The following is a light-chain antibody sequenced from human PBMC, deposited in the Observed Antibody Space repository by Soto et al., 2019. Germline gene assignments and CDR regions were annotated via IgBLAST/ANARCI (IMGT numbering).Light chain of an antibody. J-gene: IGKJ1*01. CDR1: QSVSSN. CDR3: QQHFNGPIT. Sequence: EIVMTQSPATLSVSPVERATLSCMASQSVSSNLAWYQQKPGQAPRLLIYGASTRATGIPARFSGSGSGTEFTPTISSLQSEDFAVYYCQQHFNGPITFGQGTKVDIK. CDR2: GAS. V-gene: IGKV3-15*01.